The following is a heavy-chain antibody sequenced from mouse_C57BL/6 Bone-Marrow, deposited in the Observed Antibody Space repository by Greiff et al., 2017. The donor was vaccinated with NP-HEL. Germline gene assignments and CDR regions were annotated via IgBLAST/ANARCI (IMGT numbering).Heavy chain of an antibody. D-gene: IGHD3-3*01. J-gene: IGHJ2*01. Sequence: VQLQESGAELVRPGTSVKMSCKASGYTFTNYWIGWAKQRPGHGLEWIGDIYPGGGYTNYNEKFKGKATLTADKSSSTAYMQFSSLTSEDSAIYYCAREGSGIYYFDYWGQGTTLTVSS. V-gene: IGHV1-63*01. CDR3: AREGSGIYYFDY. CDR1: GYTFTNYW. CDR2: IYPGGGYT.